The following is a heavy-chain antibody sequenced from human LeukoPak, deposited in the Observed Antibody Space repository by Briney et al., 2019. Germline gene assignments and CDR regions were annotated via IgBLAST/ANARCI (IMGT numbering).Heavy chain of an antibody. V-gene: IGHV4-39*01. CDR2: INNSGNT. CDR3: VRQWDY. Sequence: SETLSLTCTVSGDSISSSSSNWGWIRQPPGQGLEWIGSINNSGNTYYNSSLRSRLTMSVDTSKNQFSLRLTSVTATDTAVYYCVRQWDYWGQGSLVTVSS. J-gene: IGHJ4*02. CDR1: GDSISSSSSN.